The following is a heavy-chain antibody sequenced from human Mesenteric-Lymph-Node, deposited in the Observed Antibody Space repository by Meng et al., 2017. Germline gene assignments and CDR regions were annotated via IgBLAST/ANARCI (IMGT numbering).Heavy chain of an antibody. D-gene: IGHD2-15*01. CDR1: GFTFSSYG. J-gene: IGHJ6*02. Sequence: GESLKISCAASGFTFSSYGMHWVRQAPGKGLEWVAVIWYDGSNKYYADSVKGRFTISRDNAKNSLYLQMNSLRAEDTAVYYCAREECGSCSYYYYYGMDVWGQGTTVTVSS. CDR3: AREECGSCSYYYYYGMDV. CDR2: IWYDGSNK. V-gene: IGHV3-33*01.